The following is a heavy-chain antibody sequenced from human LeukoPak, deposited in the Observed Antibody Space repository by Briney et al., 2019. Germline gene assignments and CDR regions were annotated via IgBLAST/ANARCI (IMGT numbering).Heavy chain of an antibody. J-gene: IGHJ6*03. Sequence: PSETLSLTCTVSGDSISSGTYYWSWIRQPAGKGLEWIGHIDASGNPNYNPSLRSRLTMSVDTSKNQLSLNLRFVTAADTAVFYCARGFEYSASSRLGYYYFYMDVWGIGTTVTVSS. CDR1: GDSISSGTYY. V-gene: IGHV4-61*09. D-gene: IGHD6-6*01. CDR3: ARGFEYSASSRLGYYYFYMDV. CDR2: IDASGNP.